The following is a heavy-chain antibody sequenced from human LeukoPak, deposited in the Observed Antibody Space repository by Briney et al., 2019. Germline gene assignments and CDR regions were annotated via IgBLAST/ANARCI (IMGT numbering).Heavy chain of an antibody. J-gene: IGHJ4*02. CDR3: AKLLAVTNSYYFNY. Sequence: GGPLRLSCAASGFTFSSYAMSWVRQAPGKGLEWVSTISGSCSGGSTYYADSVKGRFTISRDNSKDTLYLQMNSLRAEDTAVYYCAKLLAVTNSYYFNYWGQGTLVTVSS. CDR2: ISGSCSGGST. D-gene: IGHD6-19*01. V-gene: IGHV3-23*01. CDR1: GFTFSSYA.